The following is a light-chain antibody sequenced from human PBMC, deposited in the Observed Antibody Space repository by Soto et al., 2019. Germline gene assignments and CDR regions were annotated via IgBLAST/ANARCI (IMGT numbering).Light chain of an antibody. CDR2: EVS. CDR3: SSYTSSNTFTV. J-gene: IGLJ3*02. V-gene: IGLV2-18*02. Sequence: QSALTQPPSVSGSPGQSVTISCTGSSSDVCSYDAVSWYQQPPGTAPKLMIYEVSNRPSGVPDRFSGSKSGNTASLTISGLQTEDEAEYYCSSYTSSNTFTVFGGGTKLTVL. CDR1: SSDVCSYDA.